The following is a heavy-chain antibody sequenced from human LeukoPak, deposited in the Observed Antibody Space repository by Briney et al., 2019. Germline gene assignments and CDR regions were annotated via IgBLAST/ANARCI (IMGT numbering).Heavy chain of an antibody. V-gene: IGHV4-30-4*08. CDR3: ARFDYADYWIDP. D-gene: IGHD4-17*01. J-gene: IGHJ5*02. CDR1: GGSISSGDYY. Sequence: SETLSLTWTVSGGSISSGDYYWSWIRQPPGKGLEWVGYIYYSGSTYYNPSLKSRVTISVDTSKNQFSLKLSSVPAADTAVYYCARFDYADYWIDPWGQGTLVTVSS. CDR2: IYYSGST.